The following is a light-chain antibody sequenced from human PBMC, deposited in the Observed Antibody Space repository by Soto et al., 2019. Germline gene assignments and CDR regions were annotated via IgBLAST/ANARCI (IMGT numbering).Light chain of an antibody. Sequence: EIVLAHSPVTLSLSPCERATLSSRASQSVSSYLAWYQQKPGQAPRLLIYDASNRATGIPDRFSGSGSGTDFTLTISRLEPEDFSVYYCQQYGRSLITFGQGTRLEIK. CDR1: QSVSSY. J-gene: IGKJ5*01. CDR2: DAS. CDR3: QQYGRSLIT. V-gene: IGKV3-11*01.